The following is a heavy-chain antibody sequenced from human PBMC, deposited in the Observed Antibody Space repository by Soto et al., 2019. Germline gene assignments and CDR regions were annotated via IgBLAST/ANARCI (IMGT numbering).Heavy chain of an antibody. V-gene: IGHV3-74*01. CDR3: ARAIAVAGTGGYF. CDR1: GFTFSSYW. J-gene: IGHJ4*02. Sequence: GGSLRLSCAASGFTFSSYWMHWVRQAPGKGLVWVSRISSDGNSTSYADSVKGRFTISRDNAKNTLYLQMNSLRAEDTAVYYCARAIAVAGTGGYFWGQGTLVTVSS. D-gene: IGHD6-19*01. CDR2: ISSDGNST.